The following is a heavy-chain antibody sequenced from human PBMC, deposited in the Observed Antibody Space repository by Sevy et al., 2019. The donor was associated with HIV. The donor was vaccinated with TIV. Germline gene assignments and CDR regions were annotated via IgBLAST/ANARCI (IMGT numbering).Heavy chain of an antibody. CDR2: IYYTGST. J-gene: IGHJ4*02. CDR1: GGSISTYY. CDR3: AREPDFWSGSLDY. D-gene: IGHD3-3*01. Sequence: SETLSLTCTVSGGSISTYYWSWIRQPPGKGLEYIGYIYYTGSTNYNPSLKSRVTISVDTSKNQFSLNLRSVTAVDTAVYYCAREPDFWSGSLDYWGQGTLVTVSS. V-gene: IGHV4-59*01.